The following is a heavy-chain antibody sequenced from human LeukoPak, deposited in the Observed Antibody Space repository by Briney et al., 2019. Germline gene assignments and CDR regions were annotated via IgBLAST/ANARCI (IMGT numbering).Heavy chain of an antibody. Sequence: PSETLSLTCAVYGGSFSGYYWSWIRQPPGKGLEWIGEINHSGSTNYNPSLKSRVTISVDTSKNQFSLKLSSVTAADTAVYYCAKDLGSSRPRGDCWGQGTLVTVSS. J-gene: IGHJ4*02. CDR1: GGSFSGYY. CDR3: AKDLGSSRPRGDC. D-gene: IGHD6-6*01. CDR2: INHSGST. V-gene: IGHV4-34*01.